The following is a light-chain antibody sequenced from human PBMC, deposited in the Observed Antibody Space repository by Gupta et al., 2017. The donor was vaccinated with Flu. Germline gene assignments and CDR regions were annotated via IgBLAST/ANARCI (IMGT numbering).Light chain of an antibody. CDR3: QQYGSSPRT. J-gene: IGKJ1*01. V-gene: IGKV3-20*01. CDR1: QSVSSNY. Sequence: ERVTLSCRASQSVSSNYLAWYQQKPGQAPRLLIYGASSRATGIPDRFSGSGSGTDFTLTISRLEPEDFAVYYCQQYGSSPRTFGQGTKVEI. CDR2: GAS.